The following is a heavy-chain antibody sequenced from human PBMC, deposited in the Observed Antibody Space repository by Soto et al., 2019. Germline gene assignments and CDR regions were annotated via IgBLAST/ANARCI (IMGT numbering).Heavy chain of an antibody. Sequence: QVQLVESGGGVVQPGRSLRLSCAASGFTXSTYGMHWVRQAPGKGLEWVAVISYDGSNKYYADSVKGRFTISRDNSKNTLYLQMSSLRAEDTAVYYCAKGFSYSVIDYWGQGTLVTVSS. J-gene: IGHJ4*02. D-gene: IGHD5-18*01. CDR3: AKGFSYSVIDY. CDR2: ISYDGSNK. V-gene: IGHV3-30*18. CDR1: GFTXSTYG.